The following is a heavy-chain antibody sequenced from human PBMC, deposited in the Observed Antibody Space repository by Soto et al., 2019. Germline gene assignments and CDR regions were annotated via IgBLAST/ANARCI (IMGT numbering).Heavy chain of an antibody. CDR1: GVTFSNYA. V-gene: IGHV1-69*13. D-gene: IGHD2-15*01. CDR2: IIPIFGTA. Sequence: SVKVACKASGVTFSNYALSWVRQAPGQGLEWMGGIIPIFGTANYAQKFQGRVTITADESTSTAYMELRSLNSEDTAVYYCARAYHTPRFNYYYYGLDVWGQGTTVTVSS. J-gene: IGHJ6*02. CDR3: ARAYHTPRFNYYYYGLDV.